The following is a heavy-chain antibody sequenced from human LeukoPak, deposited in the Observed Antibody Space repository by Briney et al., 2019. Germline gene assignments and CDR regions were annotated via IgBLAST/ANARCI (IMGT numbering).Heavy chain of an antibody. D-gene: IGHD6-19*01. V-gene: IGHV4-39*01. CDR2: IYYSGST. J-gene: IGHJ4*02. CDR3: ARRESSGWYGTFFY. Sequence: SETLSLTCTVSGGSISSSSYYWGWIRQPPGKGLEWNGSIYYSGSTYYNPSLKSRVTISVDTSKNQFSLKLSSVTAADTAVYYCARRESSGWYGTFFYWGQGTLVTVSS. CDR1: GGSISSSSYY.